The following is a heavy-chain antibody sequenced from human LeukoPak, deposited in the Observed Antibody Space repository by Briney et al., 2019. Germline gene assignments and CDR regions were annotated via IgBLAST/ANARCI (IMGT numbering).Heavy chain of an antibody. V-gene: IGHV4-59*01. D-gene: IGHD2-21*01. CDR2: IYYGGST. CDR1: GGSLSSYY. J-gene: IGHJ4*02. Sequence: PSEALSLTCTVSGGSLSSYYWSWIRQPPGKGLEWIGYIYYGGSTNYNASLKGRVTISGDTSKNQFSLKLNSVTAADTAVYYCARDEPPYRGDTNCCAFDSWGQGTLVTVSS. CDR3: ARDEPPYRGDTNCCAFDS.